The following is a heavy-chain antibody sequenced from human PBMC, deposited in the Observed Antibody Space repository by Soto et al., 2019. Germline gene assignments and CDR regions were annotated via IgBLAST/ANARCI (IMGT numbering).Heavy chain of an antibody. D-gene: IGHD5-12*01. CDR1: GGTFSSYT. J-gene: IGHJ6*03. CDR2: IIPILGIA. V-gene: IGHV1-69*02. Sequence: QVQLVQSGAEVKKPGSSVKVSCKASGGTFSSYTISWVRQAPGQGFEWMGRIIPILGIANYAQKFQGRVTITADKSTSTAYMELSSLRSEDTAVYYCASRGYSSLMDVWGKGTTVTVSS. CDR3: ASRGYSSLMDV.